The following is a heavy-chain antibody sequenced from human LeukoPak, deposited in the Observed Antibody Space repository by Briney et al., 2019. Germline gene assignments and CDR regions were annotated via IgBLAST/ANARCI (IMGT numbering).Heavy chain of an antibody. CDR3: ARDIVVVPAAIGWDAFDI. D-gene: IGHD2-2*02. CDR1: GGSISSGGYY. Sequence: SETLSLTCTVSGGSISSGGYYWSWIRQPPGKGLEWIGYIYHSGSTYYNPSLKSRVTISVDRSKNQFSLKLSSVTAADTAVYYCARDIVVVPAAIGWDAFDIWGQGTMVTVSS. V-gene: IGHV4-30-2*01. J-gene: IGHJ3*02. CDR2: IYHSGST.